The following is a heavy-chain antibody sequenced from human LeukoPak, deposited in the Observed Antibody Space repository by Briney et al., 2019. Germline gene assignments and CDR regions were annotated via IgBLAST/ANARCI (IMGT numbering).Heavy chain of an antibody. V-gene: IGHV3-73*01. CDR1: GFTFSGSA. D-gene: IGHD2-2*01. CDR2: IRSKANSYAT. CDR3: TRYCSSTSCLYGFDH. J-gene: IGHJ4*02. Sequence: GGSLRLSCAASGFTFSGSAMHWVRQASGKGLEWVGRIRSKANSYATAYAASVKGRFTISRDDSKNTAYLQMNSLKTEDTAVYYCTRYCSSTSCLYGFDHWGQGTLVTVSS.